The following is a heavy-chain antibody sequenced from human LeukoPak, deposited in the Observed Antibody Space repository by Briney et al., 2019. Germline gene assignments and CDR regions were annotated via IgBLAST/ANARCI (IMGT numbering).Heavy chain of an antibody. Sequence: PSETLSLTCAVYGGSFSGYYWSWIRQPPGKGLEWIGEINHSGSTNYNPSLKSRVTISVDTSKNQFSLKLSSVTAADTAVYYCAGQQRVRGLITWGQGTLVTVSS. D-gene: IGHD6-13*01. V-gene: IGHV4-34*01. J-gene: IGHJ4*02. CDR3: AGQQRVRGLIT. CDR1: GGSFSGYY. CDR2: INHSGST.